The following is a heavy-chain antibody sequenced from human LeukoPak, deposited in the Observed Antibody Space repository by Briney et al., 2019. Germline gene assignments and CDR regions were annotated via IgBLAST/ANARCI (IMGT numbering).Heavy chain of an antibody. D-gene: IGHD3-22*01. J-gene: IGHJ4*02. CDR2: IYTSGST. Sequence: SETLSLICTVSGGSISSYYWSWIRQPAGKGLEWIGRIYTSGSTNYNPSLKSRVTMSVDTSKNQFSLKLSSVTAADTAVYYCARGHMIVVVTMVFDYWGQGTLVTVSS. V-gene: IGHV4-4*07. CDR1: GGSISSYY. CDR3: ARGHMIVVVTMVFDY.